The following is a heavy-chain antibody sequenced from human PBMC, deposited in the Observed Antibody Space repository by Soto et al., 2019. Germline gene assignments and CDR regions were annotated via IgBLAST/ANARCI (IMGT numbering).Heavy chain of an antibody. CDR2: ISAHNGNT. D-gene: IGHD1-1*01. V-gene: IGHV1-18*01. CDR1: GYTFTSYG. Sequence: QVHLVQSGAEVKKPGASVKVSCKASGYTFTSYGITWVRQAPGQGLEWMGWISAHNGNTDYTQKLQGRVIVTRDTSTSTAYMELRSLRSDDTAVYYCARGRYGDYWGQGALVTVSS. CDR3: ARGRYGDY. J-gene: IGHJ4*02.